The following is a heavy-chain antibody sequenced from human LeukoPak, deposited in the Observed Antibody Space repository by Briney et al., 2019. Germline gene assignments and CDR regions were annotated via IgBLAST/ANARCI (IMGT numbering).Heavy chain of an antibody. CDR1: GYTFTGYY. J-gene: IGHJ4*02. D-gene: IGHD1-26*01. Sequence: SVKVSCKTSGYTFTGYYIHWVRQAPGQGLEWMGGIIPIFGTANYAQKFQGRVTITADESTSTAYMELSSLRSEDTAVYYCARGISGSYAYHYWGQGTLVTVSS. V-gene: IGHV1-69*13. CDR3: ARGISGSYAYHY. CDR2: IIPIFGTA.